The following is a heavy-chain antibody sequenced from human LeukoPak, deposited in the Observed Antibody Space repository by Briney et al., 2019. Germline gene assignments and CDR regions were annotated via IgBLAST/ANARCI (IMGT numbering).Heavy chain of an antibody. D-gene: IGHD2-21*01. CDR3: ASELLFPFDY. Sequence: GGSLRLSCAASGFIFSRHWMSWVRQAPGKGLEWVANIKQDGSEKYYVDSVKGRFIISRDNAKNSLYLQMNSLRAEDTAVYYCASELLFPFDYWGQGTLVTVSS. CDR1: GFIFSRHW. CDR2: IKQDGSEK. J-gene: IGHJ4*02. V-gene: IGHV3-7*03.